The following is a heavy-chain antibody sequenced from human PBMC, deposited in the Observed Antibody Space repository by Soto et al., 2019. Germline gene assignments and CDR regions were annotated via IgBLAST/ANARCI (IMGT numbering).Heavy chain of an antibody. V-gene: IGHV4-59*08. CDR1: GGSIDNYY. D-gene: IGHD3-22*01. Sequence: SESLSLTCSVSGGSIDNYYWIWIRQPPGKGLEFIGYIYYAGTTTYNASLKSRVNISVDMSKNQFSLKLSSVTAADTAVYYCARLGGYYQALDSWGQGTLLTVSS. CDR3: ARLGGYYQALDS. CDR2: IYYAGTT. J-gene: IGHJ4*02.